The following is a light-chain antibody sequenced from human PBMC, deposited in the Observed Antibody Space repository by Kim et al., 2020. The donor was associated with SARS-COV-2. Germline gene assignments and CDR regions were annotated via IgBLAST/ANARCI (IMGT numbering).Light chain of an antibody. CDR1: QSLNSM. CDR2: DAS. CDR3: QQYNSYPCT. Sequence: DIQMTQSPSTLSASVGDRVTITCRASQSLNSMLAWYQQKPGKAPKSLIYDASSLESGVPSRFSGSGSGTEFTLTISSLQPDDFATYYCQQYNSYPCTFGQATKVDIK. V-gene: IGKV1-5*01. J-gene: IGKJ1*01.